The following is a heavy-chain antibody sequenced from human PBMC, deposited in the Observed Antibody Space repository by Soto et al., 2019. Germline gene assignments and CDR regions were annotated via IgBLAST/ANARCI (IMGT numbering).Heavy chain of an antibody. J-gene: IGHJ5*02. CDR2: IYHSGST. CDR3: SIVLTTVTKWFLP. V-gene: IGHV4-4*02. D-gene: IGHD4-17*01. CDR1: GGSISSSNW. Sequence: PSETLSLTCAVSGGSISSSNWWSWVRQPPGKGLEWIGEIYHSGSTYYNPSLKSRVTISVDKSKNQFSLKLSSVTAADTAVYYCSIVLTTVTKWFLPSGPGTLVTVSS.